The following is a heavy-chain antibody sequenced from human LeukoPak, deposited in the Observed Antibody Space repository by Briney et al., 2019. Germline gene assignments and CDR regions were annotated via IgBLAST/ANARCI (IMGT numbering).Heavy chain of an antibody. V-gene: IGHV1-58*02. J-gene: IGHJ4*02. Sequence: GASVKVSCKASGFTFTSSAMQCVRQARGQRLEWIGWIVVGSGNTNYAQKFQERVTITRDMSTSTAYMELSSLRSEDTAVYYCAAFYDSCGYIFDYWGQGTLVTVSS. CDR3: AAFYDSCGYIFDY. CDR1: GFTFTSSA. D-gene: IGHD3-22*01. CDR2: IVVGSGNT.